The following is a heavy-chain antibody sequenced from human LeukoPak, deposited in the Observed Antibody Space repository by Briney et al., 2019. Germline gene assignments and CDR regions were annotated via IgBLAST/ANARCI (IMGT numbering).Heavy chain of an antibody. V-gene: IGHV3-15*01. CDR2: IKSKTDGGTT. D-gene: IGHD3-16*02. CDR3: TTALAYDYVWGSYRYPSH. CDR1: GFTFSSSS. J-gene: IGHJ4*02. Sequence: GGSLRLSCAASGFTFSSSSMSWVRQAPGKGLEWVGRIKSKTDGGTTDYAAPVKGRFTISRDDSKNTLYLQMNSLKTEDTAVYYCTTALAYDYVWGSYRYPSHWGQGTLVTVSS.